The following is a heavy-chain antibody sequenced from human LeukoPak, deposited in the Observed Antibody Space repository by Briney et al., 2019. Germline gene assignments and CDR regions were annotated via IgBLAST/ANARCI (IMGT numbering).Heavy chain of an antibody. Sequence: ASVKVSCKASGYTFTSYGISWVRQAPGQGLEWMGWISAYNGNTNYAQKLQGRVTMTTDTSTSTAYMELRSLRSDDTAVYYCAKDLYYYGSGTGGFDYWGQGTLVTVSS. CDR1: GYTFTSYG. V-gene: IGHV1-18*01. CDR3: AKDLYYYGSGTGGFDY. J-gene: IGHJ4*02. CDR2: ISAYNGNT. D-gene: IGHD3-10*01.